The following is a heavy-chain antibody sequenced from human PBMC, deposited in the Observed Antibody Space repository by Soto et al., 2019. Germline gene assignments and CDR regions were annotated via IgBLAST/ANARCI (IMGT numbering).Heavy chain of an antibody. CDR3: ARDVAEAGHDY. J-gene: IGHJ4*02. CDR2: ISSSGSTI. CDR1: GFTFSSYE. Sequence: RRLSCAASGFTFSSYEMNWVRQAPGKGLEWVSYISSSGSTIYYADSVKGRFTISRDNAKNSLYLQMNSLRAEDTAVYYCARDVAEAGHDYWGQGTLVTVSS. V-gene: IGHV3-48*03. D-gene: IGHD6-19*01.